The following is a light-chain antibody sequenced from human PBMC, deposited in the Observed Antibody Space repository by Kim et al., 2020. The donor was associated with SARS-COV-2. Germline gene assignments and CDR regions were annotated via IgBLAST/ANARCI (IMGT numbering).Light chain of an antibody. CDR1: QSLVHSDGGTY. V-gene: IGKV2-24*01. CDR3: MQTTQFPHT. Sequence: DIVMTQSPLSSPVTLGQPASLSCRSSQSLVHSDGGTYLSWLHQRPGQPPRLLIYKTSNRFSGVPDRFGGSGAGTHFTLTISRVKAEDVGIYYCMQTTQFPHTFGQGTKLEI. J-gene: IGKJ2*01. CDR2: KTS.